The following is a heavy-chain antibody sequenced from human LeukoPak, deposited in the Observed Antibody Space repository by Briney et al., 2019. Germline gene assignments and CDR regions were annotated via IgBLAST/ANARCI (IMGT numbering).Heavy chain of an antibody. CDR3: AREGSAVAGDSPGWYFDY. D-gene: IGHD6-19*01. V-gene: IGHV1-69*05. CDR2: IIPIFGTA. Sequence: SVKVSCKASGGTFSSYAISWVRQAPGQGLEWMGGIIPIFGTANYAQKFQGRVTITTDESTSTAYMELSSLRSEDTAVYYCAREGSAVAGDSPGWYFDYWGQGTLVTVSS. J-gene: IGHJ4*02. CDR1: GGTFSSYA.